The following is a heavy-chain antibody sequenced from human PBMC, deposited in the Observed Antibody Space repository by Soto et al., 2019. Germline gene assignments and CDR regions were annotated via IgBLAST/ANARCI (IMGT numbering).Heavy chain of an antibody. V-gene: IGHV1-46*01. D-gene: IGHD6-6*01. CDR3: ARDWGIAARLFYGMDV. CDR1: GYTFTSYY. CDR2: INPSGGST. Sequence: ASVKVSFKASGYTFTSYYMHWVRQAPGQGLEWMGIINPSGGSTSYAQKFQGRVTMTRDTSTSTVYMELSSLRSEDTAVYYCARDWGIAARLFYGMDVWGQGTTVTVSS. J-gene: IGHJ6*02.